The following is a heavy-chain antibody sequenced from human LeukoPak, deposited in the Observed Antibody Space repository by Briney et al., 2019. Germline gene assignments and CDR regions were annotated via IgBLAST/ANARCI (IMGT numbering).Heavy chain of an antibody. Sequence: SESLCLTCAVSGGSISNSNYYCGWVRQPPGKGLEWVGCIYYDGSTSSNPSLKSRATISVDTSKNQFSLKLSSVTAADTAVYYCATTHIDPDSIVVVPSWGQGTLVTVSS. V-gene: IGHV4-39*07. D-gene: IGHD2-2*01. CDR3: ATTHIDPDSIVVVPS. J-gene: IGHJ4*02. CDR1: GGSISNSNYY. CDR2: IYYDGST.